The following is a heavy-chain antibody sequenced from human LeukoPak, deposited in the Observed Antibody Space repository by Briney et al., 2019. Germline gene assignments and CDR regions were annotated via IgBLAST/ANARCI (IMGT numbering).Heavy chain of an antibody. J-gene: IGHJ3*02. CDR3: ARGTLQYSSGWYNAFDI. V-gene: IGHV3-53*01. CDR1: GFTVSSNY. D-gene: IGHD6-19*01. Sequence: GGFLRLSCAASGFTVSSNYMSWVRQAPGKGLEWVSVIYSGGSTYYADSVKGRFTISRDNSKNTLHLQMNSLRAEDTAVYYCARGTLQYSSGWYNAFDIWGQGTMVTVSS. CDR2: IYSGGST.